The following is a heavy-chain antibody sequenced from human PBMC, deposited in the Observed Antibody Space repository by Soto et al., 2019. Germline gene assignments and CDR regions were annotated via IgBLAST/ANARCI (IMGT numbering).Heavy chain of an antibody. V-gene: IGHV1-69*13. CDR2: IIPIFDTT. J-gene: IGHJ4*02. Sequence: SAKVSCKASGGTYSNSGISWVRQAAGPVLEWMGGIIPIFDTTNYAQKLQGRITIIADESTNTVYMELSNLRSADTGVYYCARAPILVSVTLHENYCDSWGQGTRVTVSS. CDR3: ARAPILVSVTLHENYCDS. D-gene: IGHD2-21*02. CDR1: GGTYSNSG.